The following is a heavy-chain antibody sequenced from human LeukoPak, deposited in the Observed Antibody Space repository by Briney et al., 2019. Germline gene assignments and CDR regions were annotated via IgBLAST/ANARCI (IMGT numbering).Heavy chain of an antibody. Sequence: PGGSLRLSCAASGFTFSSYAMSWVRQAPGEGLEWVSAISGSGGSTYYADSVKGRFTISRDNSKNTLYLQMNSLRAEDTAVYYCAKGGYCSGGSCYTPGYFDYWGQGTLVTVCS. D-gene: IGHD2-15*01. CDR1: GFTFSSYA. CDR3: AKGGYCSGGSCYTPGYFDY. CDR2: ISGSGGST. J-gene: IGHJ4*02. V-gene: IGHV3-23*01.